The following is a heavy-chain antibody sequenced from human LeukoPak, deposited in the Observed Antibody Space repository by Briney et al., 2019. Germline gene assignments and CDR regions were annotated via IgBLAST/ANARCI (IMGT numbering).Heavy chain of an antibody. Sequence: TSETLSLTCAVYGGSFSGYYWSWIRQPPGKGLEWIGEINHSGSTSYNPSLKSRVTISVDTSKNQFSLKLSSVTAADTAVYYCAREDFWSGYKSDYWGQGTLVTVSS. CDR1: GGSFSGYY. V-gene: IGHV4-34*01. D-gene: IGHD3-3*01. CDR3: AREDFWSGYKSDY. J-gene: IGHJ4*02. CDR2: INHSGST.